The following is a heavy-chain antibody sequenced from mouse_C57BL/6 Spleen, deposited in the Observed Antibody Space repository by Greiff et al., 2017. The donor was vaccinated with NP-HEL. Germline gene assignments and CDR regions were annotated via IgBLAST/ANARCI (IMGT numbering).Heavy chain of an antibody. V-gene: IGHV1-61*01. D-gene: IGHD1-1*01. J-gene: IGHJ2*01. CDR2: IYPSDSET. CDR3: AREGGVVRDFDY. CDR1: GYTFTSYW. Sequence: VQLQQPGAELVRPGSSVKLSCKASGYTFTSYWMDWVKQRPGQGLEWIGNIYPSDSETHYNQKFKDKATLTVDKSSSTAYMQLSSLTSEDSAVYYCAREGGVVRDFDYWGQGTTLTVSS.